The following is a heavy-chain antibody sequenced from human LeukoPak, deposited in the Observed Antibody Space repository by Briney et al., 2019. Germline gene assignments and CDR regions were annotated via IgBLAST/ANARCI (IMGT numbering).Heavy chain of an antibody. V-gene: IGHV3-48*01. J-gene: IGHJ4*02. CDR1: GFTFSSYH. CDR2: ISDTSTTI. CDR3: ARSSTVFAPFIHDY. D-gene: IGHD3-16*02. Sequence: GGSLRLSCAASGFTFSSYHMHWIRQVPGQGLERVSYISDTSTTIYYADSVKGRFTISRDNAKNSLYLQMNSLRAEDTAVYYCARSSTVFAPFIHDYWGQGTLVTVSS.